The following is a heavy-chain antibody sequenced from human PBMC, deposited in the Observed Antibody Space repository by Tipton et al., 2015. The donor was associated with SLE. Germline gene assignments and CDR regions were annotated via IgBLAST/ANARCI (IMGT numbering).Heavy chain of an antibody. J-gene: IGHJ4*02. D-gene: IGHD6-13*01. CDR2: IYYSGST. CDR1: GGSISSYY. Sequence: TLSLTCTVSGGSISSYYWSWIRQPPGKGLEWIGYIYYSGSTNYTPSLKSRVTISVDTSKNQFSLKLSSVTAADTAVYYCARDLGSSGSFDYWGQGTLVTVSS. CDR3: ARDLGSSGSFDY. V-gene: IGHV4-59*01.